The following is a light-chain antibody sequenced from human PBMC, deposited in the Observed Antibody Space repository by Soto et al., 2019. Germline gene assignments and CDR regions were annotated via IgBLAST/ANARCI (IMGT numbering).Light chain of an antibody. V-gene: IGKV1-12*01. CDR1: QDINSW. Sequence: DIQMTQSPSSVSASVGDRVTITCRASQDINSWLAWYQQKPRKAPKLLIYAASSLQSGVPSRFSGSGSGTDFTLTISSLQPEDFATYYCQQSYSTPRTFGQGTKVDIK. J-gene: IGKJ1*01. CDR2: AAS. CDR3: QQSYSTPRT.